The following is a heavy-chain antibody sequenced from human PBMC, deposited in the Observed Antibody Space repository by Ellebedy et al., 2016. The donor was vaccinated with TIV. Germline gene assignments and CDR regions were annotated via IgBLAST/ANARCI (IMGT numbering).Heavy chain of an antibody. Sequence: GESPKISCAASGFSVGNFYTTWVRQPPGKGLEWLAIIYSGGSTYYADSVKGRFTISRDITKNTVYLQMNSLRDDDTAVYYCASAARGSGAYESFWGQGTLVTVSS. V-gene: IGHV3-53*01. J-gene: IGHJ4*02. D-gene: IGHD5-12*01. CDR1: GFSVGNFY. CDR2: IYSGGST. CDR3: ASAARGSGAYESF.